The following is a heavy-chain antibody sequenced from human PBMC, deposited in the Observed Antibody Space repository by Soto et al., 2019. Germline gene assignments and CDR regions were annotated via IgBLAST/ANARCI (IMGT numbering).Heavy chain of an antibody. D-gene: IGHD3-3*01. CDR1: GFSLSTSGVG. CDR3: AHSLNTYDFWSGYYFTYYYMDV. Sequence: QITLKESGPTLVKPTQTLTLTCTFSGFSLSTSGVGVGWIRQPPGKALEWLALIYWDADKRYSPSLKSRLTIPKDTSKNQVVLTMTNMDPVDTATYYCAHSLNTYDFWSGYYFTYYYMDVWGKGTTVTVSS. J-gene: IGHJ6*03. V-gene: IGHV2-5*02. CDR2: IYWDADK.